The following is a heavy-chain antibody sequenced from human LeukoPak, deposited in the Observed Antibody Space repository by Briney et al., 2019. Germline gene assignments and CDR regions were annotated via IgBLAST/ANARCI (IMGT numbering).Heavy chain of an antibody. J-gene: IGHJ4*02. D-gene: IGHD3-22*01. CDR3: ARSFDSSGLVDY. CDR1: GGSISSYY. V-gene: IGHV4-59*05. Sequence: PSETLSLTCTVSGGSISSYYWSWIRQPPGKGLEWIGSIYYSGSTYYNPSLKSRVTISVDTSKNQFSLKLSSVTAADTAVYYCARSFDSSGLVDYWGQGTLVTVSS. CDR2: IYYSGST.